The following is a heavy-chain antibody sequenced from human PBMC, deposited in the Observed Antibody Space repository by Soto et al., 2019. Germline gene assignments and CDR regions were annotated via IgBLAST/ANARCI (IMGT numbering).Heavy chain of an antibody. CDR2: IIPIHDTP. CDR3: AKQSRGTYGLQLDY. J-gene: IGHJ4*02. V-gene: IGHV1-69*13. CDR1: GGSFSGYA. D-gene: IGHD1-26*01. Sequence: SVKVSCKASGGSFSGYAISWVRQAPGQGLEWMGGIIPIHDTPNYAQNFQGRVTISADESTSTAYMELRSLRSDDTAMYYCAKQSRGTYGLQLDYWGPGXLVPVYS.